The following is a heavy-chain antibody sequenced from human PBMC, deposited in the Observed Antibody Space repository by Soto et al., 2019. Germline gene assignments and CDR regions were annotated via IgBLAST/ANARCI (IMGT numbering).Heavy chain of an antibody. V-gene: IGHV1-2*02. CDR2: IGPESGAT. CDR1: GHTFTGHY. J-gene: IGHJ4*02. Sequence: ASVKVSCKASGHTFTGHYIHWVRQAPEQGPEWMGEIGPESGATRYAQKFQGRVTMTRDMSITTVYMELNNLSPDDTAVYYCGRGRSGQIVVFYWGQGTPVTVSS. D-gene: IGHD5-12*01. CDR3: GRGRSGQIVVFY.